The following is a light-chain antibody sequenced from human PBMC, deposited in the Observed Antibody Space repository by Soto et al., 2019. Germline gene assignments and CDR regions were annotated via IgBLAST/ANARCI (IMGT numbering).Light chain of an antibody. V-gene: IGKV3D-15*01. CDR1: QSVRSN. J-gene: IGKJ4*01. CDR2: GAS. Sequence: EIVMTQSPATLSVSPGDRATLSCGASQSVRSNLAWYQQKPGQAPRLLIYGASTRATGIPARFSGSGSGTEFTLSISSLQSEDFAVYYCQQYDNWPRAFGGGTKVEI. CDR3: QQYDNWPRA.